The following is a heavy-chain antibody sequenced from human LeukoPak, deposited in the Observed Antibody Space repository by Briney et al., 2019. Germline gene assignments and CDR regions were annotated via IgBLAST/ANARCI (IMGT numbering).Heavy chain of an antibody. CDR1: GYNFTTYW. D-gene: IGHD5-18*01. V-gene: IGHV5-51*01. Sequence: GESLKISCKGSGYNFTTYWIGWVRQMPGKGLEWMGIIYPGGSDTRYSPSFQGQVTISVDKSISTAYLQWSSLKASDTAMYYCARQLGYTYGQVFDPWGQGTLVTVSS. J-gene: IGHJ5*02. CDR2: IYPGGSDT. CDR3: ARQLGYTYGQVFDP.